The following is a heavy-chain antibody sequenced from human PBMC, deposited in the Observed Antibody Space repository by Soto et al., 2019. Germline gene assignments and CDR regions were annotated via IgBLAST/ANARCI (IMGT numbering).Heavy chain of an antibody. CDR2: IYYSGST. V-gene: IGHV4-31*03. CDR1: GGSISSGGYY. CDR3: ARDTYDSSGYYYVV. J-gene: IGHJ4*02. Sequence: PSETLSLTCTVSGGSISSGGYYWSWIRQHPGKGLEWIGYIYYSGSTYYNPSLKSRVTISVDTSKNQFSLKLSSVTAADTAVYYCARDTYDSSGYYYVVWGQGTLVTVSS. D-gene: IGHD3-22*01.